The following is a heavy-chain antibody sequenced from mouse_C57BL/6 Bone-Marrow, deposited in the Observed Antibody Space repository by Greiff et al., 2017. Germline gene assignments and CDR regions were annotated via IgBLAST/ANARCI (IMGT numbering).Heavy chain of an antibody. CDR3: ARHGYAMDY. Sequence: QVQLQQPGAELVRPGSSVKLSCKASGYTFTSYWMDWVKQRPRQGLEWIGNIYPSDSETHYNQKFKDKDTLTVDKSSSTAYMQLRSLTSEDSAVYYCARHGYAMDYWGQGTSVTDSS. J-gene: IGHJ4*01. V-gene: IGHV1-61*01. CDR1: GYTFTSYW. CDR2: IYPSDSET.